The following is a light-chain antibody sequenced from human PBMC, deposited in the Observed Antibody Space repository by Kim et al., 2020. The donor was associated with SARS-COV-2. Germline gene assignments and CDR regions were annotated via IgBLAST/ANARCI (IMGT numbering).Light chain of an antibody. J-gene: IGLJ3*02. CDR3: SSYTSSSTV. Sequence: QSALTQPACVSGSPGQSITISCTGTSSDVGGYNYVSWYQQHPGKAPKLRIYDVSNRPSGVSNRFSGSKSGNTASLTISGLQAEDEADYYGSSYTSSSTVFGGGTQLTVL. CDR1: SSDVGGYNY. CDR2: DVS. V-gene: IGLV2-14*03.